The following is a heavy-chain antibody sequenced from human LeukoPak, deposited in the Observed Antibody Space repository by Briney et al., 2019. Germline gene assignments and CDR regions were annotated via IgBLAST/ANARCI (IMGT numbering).Heavy chain of an antibody. CDR2: IGGSGGST. J-gene: IGHJ4*02. Sequence: GGSLRLSCAASGFTFSSYAMSWVRQAPGMGLEWVSAIGGSGGSTYYADSLKGRFTISRDNSKNTLYLQMNSLRAEDTAVYYCAKSWRSFWSGYYKDYWGQGTLVTVSS. D-gene: IGHD3-3*01. V-gene: IGHV3-23*01. CDR1: GFTFSSYA. CDR3: AKSWRSFWSGYYKDY.